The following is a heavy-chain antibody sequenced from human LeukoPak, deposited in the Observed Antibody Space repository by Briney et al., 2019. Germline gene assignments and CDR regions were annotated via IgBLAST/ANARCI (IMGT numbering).Heavy chain of an antibody. CDR3: ARMIGLGEVSPYFDY. J-gene: IGHJ4*02. V-gene: IGHV5-51*01. CDR2: IYPRDSDI. D-gene: IGHD3-16*02. CDR1: GYSFTSYW. Sequence: GESLKISCKGSGYSFTSYWIAWVRQMPEKGLEWMGNIYPRDSDIRYNPPFQGQVTISADKSISTAYLQWSSLKASDTAMYYCARMIGLGEVSPYFDYWGQGTLVTVSS.